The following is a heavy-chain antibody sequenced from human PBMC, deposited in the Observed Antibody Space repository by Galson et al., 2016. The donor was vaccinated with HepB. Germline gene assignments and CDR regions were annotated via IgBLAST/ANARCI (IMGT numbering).Heavy chain of an antibody. Sequence: CAISGDSVSSNSAAWNCIRQSPSRGLEWLGRTYYKSKWYNDYAVSVKSRITINPDTSKNQFSLQLNSVTPEDTAVYFCARGKAATGFDPWGQGTLVTVSS. V-gene: IGHV6-1*01. CDR2: TYYKSKWYN. CDR1: GDSVSSNSAA. J-gene: IGHJ5*02. D-gene: IGHD6-13*01. CDR3: ARGKAATGFDP.